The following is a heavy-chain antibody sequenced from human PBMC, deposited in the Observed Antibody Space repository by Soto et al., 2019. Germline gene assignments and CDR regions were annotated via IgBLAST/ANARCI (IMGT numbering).Heavy chain of an antibody. CDR2: IDPSDSYT. D-gene: IGHD5-12*01. CDR1: GYSFTIYW. J-gene: IGHJ6*02. Sequence: GESLKISCRGSGYSFTIYWISWVRQMPGKGLEWMGRIDPSDSYTNYSPSFQGHVTISADKSISTAYLQWSSLKASDTAMYYCARXVHSGYDPPYYYYGMDVWGQGTTVTVSS. V-gene: IGHV5-10-1*01. CDR3: ARXVHSGYDPPYYYYGMDV.